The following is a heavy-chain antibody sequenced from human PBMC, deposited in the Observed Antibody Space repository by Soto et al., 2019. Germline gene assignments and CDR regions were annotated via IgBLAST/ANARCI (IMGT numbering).Heavy chain of an antibody. Sequence: EAHLVESGGGLVQPGRSRRLSCAASGFTFSSYAFNWVRQAPGKGLEWISYISVGSGSIFYADSVKGRFTISRDDAQNSLYLQMNTLIDEHTAIYFCVRDDKWAFDIWGQGTTVIVSS. CDR2: ISVGSGSI. CDR1: GFTFSSYA. D-gene: IGHD1-26*01. CDR3: VRDDKWAFDI. J-gene: IGHJ3*02. V-gene: IGHV3-48*02.